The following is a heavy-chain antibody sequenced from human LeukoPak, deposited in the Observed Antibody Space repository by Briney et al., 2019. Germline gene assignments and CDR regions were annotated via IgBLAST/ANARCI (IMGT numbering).Heavy chain of an antibody. CDR2: IYHSGST. D-gene: IGHD2-21*01. CDR1: GGSISSGGYY. CDR3: ACLHCDYVGY. Sequence: TASETLSLTCAVSGGSISSGGYYWSWIRQPPGKGLEWIGYIYHSGSTYYNPSLKSRVTISVDRSKNQFSLKLSSVTAADTAVYYCACLHCDYVGYWGQGTLVTVSS. V-gene: IGHV4-30-2*01. J-gene: IGHJ4*02.